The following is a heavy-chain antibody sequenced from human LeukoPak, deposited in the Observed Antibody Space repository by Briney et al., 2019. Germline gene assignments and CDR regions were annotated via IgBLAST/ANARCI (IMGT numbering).Heavy chain of an antibody. J-gene: IGHJ6*03. D-gene: IGHD3-10*01. CDR2: ISAYNGNT. V-gene: IGHV1-18*01. CDR1: GYTFTSYG. CDR3: ASDTYYYGSGVYYYYYMDV. Sequence: ASVRVSCKASGYTFTSYGISWVRQAPGQGLEWMGWISAYNGNTNYAQKFQGRVTITADKSTSTAYMELSSLRSEDTAVYYCASDTYYYGSGVYYYYYMDVWGKGTTVTVSS.